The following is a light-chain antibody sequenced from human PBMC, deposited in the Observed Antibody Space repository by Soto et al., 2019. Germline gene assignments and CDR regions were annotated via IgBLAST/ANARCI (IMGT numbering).Light chain of an antibody. V-gene: IGLV1-44*01. CDR1: SSNIGSNT. Sequence: QSVLTQPPSTSGTPGQRVTISCSGGSSNIGSNTVNWFQYVPGTAPKLVIYNTDQPPSGVPDRFSGSKSGTSASLAISGLQSEDEADYYCATWDDSLNGLVFGGGTKLTVL. J-gene: IGLJ2*01. CDR3: ATWDDSLNGLV. CDR2: NTD.